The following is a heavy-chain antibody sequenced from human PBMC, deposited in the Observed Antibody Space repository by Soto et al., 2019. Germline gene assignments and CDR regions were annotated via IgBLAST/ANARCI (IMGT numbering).Heavy chain of an antibody. Sequence: SETLSLTCTVSGGSISSYYWSWIRQSPGKGLEWIGYIYYSGSTNYNPSLKSRVTISVDTSKNQFSLKLSSVTAADTAVYYCARVSSGWSSFDYWGQGTLVTVSS. D-gene: IGHD6-19*01. CDR2: IYYSGST. J-gene: IGHJ4*02. CDR1: GGSISSYY. V-gene: IGHV4-59*13. CDR3: ARVSSGWSSFDY.